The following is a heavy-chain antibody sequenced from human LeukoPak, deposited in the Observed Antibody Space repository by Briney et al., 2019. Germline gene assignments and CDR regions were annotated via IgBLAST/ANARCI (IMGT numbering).Heavy chain of an antibody. CDR3: ARGRGTPGTSRDFYFYYMDV. V-gene: IGHV1-3*03. CDR1: GYTFTDYA. D-gene: IGHD1-1*01. CDR2: INIGNGNT. J-gene: IGHJ6*03. Sequence: ASVKVSCKASGYTFTDYAMHWVRQAPGQRPEWMGWINIGNGNTRYSKEFQGRITITRDTSASTVYMELSSLTSDDRAVYYCARGRGTPGTSRDFYFYYMDVWGTGTTVTVSS.